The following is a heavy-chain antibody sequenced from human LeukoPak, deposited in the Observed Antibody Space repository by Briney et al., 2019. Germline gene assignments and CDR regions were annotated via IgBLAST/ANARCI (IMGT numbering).Heavy chain of an antibody. CDR2: IKQDGSEK. CDR3: ARDLDGQLDY. J-gene: IGHJ4*02. CDR1: GGSISSYY. D-gene: IGHD3-9*01. Sequence: SSETLSLTCTVSGGSISSYYWSWVRQAPGKGLEWVANIKQDGSEKYYVDSVKGRFTISRDNAKNSLYLQMNSLRAEDTAVYYCARDLDGQLDYWGQGTLVTVSS. V-gene: IGHV3-7*01.